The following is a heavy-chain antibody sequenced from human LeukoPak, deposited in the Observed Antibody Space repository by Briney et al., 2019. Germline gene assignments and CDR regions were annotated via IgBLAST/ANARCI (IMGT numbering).Heavy chain of an antibody. J-gene: IGHJ3*02. Sequence: GGSLRLSCAASGFTFRSYAMHWVRQAPGKGLQYVPAISSNGGSTYYANSVKGRFTVSRDNSKNTLYLQMGSLRAEDMAVYYCARERVQGSGAFDIWGQGTMVTVSS. CDR2: ISSNGGST. CDR1: GFTFRSYA. D-gene: IGHD3-10*01. CDR3: ARERVQGSGAFDI. V-gene: IGHV3-64*01.